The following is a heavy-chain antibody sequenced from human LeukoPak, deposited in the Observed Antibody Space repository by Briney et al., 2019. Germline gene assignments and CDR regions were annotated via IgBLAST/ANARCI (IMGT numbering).Heavy chain of an antibody. V-gene: IGHV4-39*07. Sequence: PSETLSLTCTVSGGSISSSSYYWGWIRQPPGKGLEWIGSIYYSGSTYYNPSLKSRVTISVDTSKNQFSLKLSSVTAADTAVYYCARAQYVWGSYSPFDYWGQGTLVTVSS. D-gene: IGHD3-16*01. CDR3: ARAQYVWGSYSPFDY. CDR1: GGSISSSSYY. CDR2: IYYSGST. J-gene: IGHJ4*02.